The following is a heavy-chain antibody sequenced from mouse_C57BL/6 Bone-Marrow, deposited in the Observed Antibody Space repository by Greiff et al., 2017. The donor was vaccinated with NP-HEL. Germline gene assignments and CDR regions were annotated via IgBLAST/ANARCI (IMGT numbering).Heavy chain of an antibody. CDR2: ISSGSSTI. Sequence: EVMLVESGGGLVKPGGSLKLSCAASGFTFSDYGMHWVRQAPEKGLEWVAYISSGSSTIYYADTVKGRFTISRDNAKNTLFLQMTSLRSEDTAMYYCAKSSTYYGSSYAYFDYWGQGTTLTVSS. V-gene: IGHV5-17*01. D-gene: IGHD1-1*01. CDR1: GFTFSDYG. J-gene: IGHJ2*01. CDR3: AKSSTYYGSSYAYFDY.